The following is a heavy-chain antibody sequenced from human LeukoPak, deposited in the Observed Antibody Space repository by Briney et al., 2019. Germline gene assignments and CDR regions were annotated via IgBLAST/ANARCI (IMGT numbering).Heavy chain of an antibody. CDR1: GFTVTSTY. CDR3: VRGGPFTGAISTPRASDY. Sequence: GGSLRLSCAAFGFTVTSTYMSWVRQAPGKGLEWVSVIYSGGTPYYADSVKGRFTISRDTCKNTVYLQMNSLRAEDTAVYHCVRGGPFTGAISTPRASDYWGQGLLVTVSS. V-gene: IGHV3-66*01. J-gene: IGHJ4*02. CDR2: IYSGGTP. D-gene: IGHD1-7*01.